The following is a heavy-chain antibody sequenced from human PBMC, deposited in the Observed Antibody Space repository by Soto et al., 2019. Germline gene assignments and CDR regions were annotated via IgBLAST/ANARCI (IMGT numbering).Heavy chain of an antibody. V-gene: IGHV3-30-3*01. Sequence: GGSLRLSCAASGFTFSSYAMHWVRQAPGKGLEWVAVISYDGSNKYYADSVKGRFTISRDNSKNTLYLQMNSLRAEDTAVYYCARGQGYSGYAELPDAFDIWGQGTMDTVSS. CDR3: ARGQGYSGYAELPDAFDI. D-gene: IGHD5-12*01. CDR2: ISYDGSNK. J-gene: IGHJ3*02. CDR1: GFTFSSYA.